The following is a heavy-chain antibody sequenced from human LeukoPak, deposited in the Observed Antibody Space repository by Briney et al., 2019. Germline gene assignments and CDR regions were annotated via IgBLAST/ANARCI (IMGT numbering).Heavy chain of an antibody. CDR1: GFTFSSYG. CDR3: AKDPTRFTDWSTLVDY. D-gene: IGHD3-3*01. CDR2: IRYDGSNK. J-gene: IGHJ4*02. Sequence: GGSLRLSCAASGFTFSSYGMDWVRQAPGKGLEWVAFIRYDGSNKYYADSVKGRFTISRDNSKNTLYLQMNSLRAEDTAVYYCAKDPTRFTDWSTLVDYWGQGTLVTVSS. V-gene: IGHV3-30*02.